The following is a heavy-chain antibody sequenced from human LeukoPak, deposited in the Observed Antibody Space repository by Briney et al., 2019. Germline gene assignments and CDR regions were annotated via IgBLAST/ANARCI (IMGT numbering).Heavy chain of an antibody. CDR2: TYYRSKWYN. Sequence: SQTLSLTCAISGDSVSSNSAAWNWIRQSPSRGLEWLGRTYYRSKWYNDYAVSVKSRITINPDTSKNQFSLQLNSVTPEDTAVYYCARLLGNYYDSSGPFDYWGQGTLVTVSS. V-gene: IGHV6-1*01. CDR3: ARLLGNYYDSSGPFDY. CDR1: GDSVSSNSAA. J-gene: IGHJ4*02. D-gene: IGHD3-22*01.